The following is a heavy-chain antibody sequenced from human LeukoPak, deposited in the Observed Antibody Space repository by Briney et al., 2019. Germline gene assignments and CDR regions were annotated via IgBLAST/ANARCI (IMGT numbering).Heavy chain of an antibody. CDR3: ARGETYYYGSGSYLTGYYYYYGMDV. V-gene: IGHV3-30-3*01. Sequence: GGSLRLSCAASGFTFSSYAMHWVRQAPGKGLGWVAVISYDGSNKYYADSVKGRFTISRDNSKNTLYLQMNSLRAEDTAVYYCARGETYYYGSGSYLTGYYYYYGMDVWGQGTTVTVS. D-gene: IGHD3-10*01. CDR2: ISYDGSNK. CDR1: GFTFSSYA. J-gene: IGHJ6*02.